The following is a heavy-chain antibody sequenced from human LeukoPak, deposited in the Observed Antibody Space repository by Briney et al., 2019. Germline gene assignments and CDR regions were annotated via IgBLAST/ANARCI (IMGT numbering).Heavy chain of an antibody. V-gene: IGHV3-53*01. D-gene: IGHD1-26*01. CDR3: ARDSGSYYDY. Sequence: GGSLRLSRAASGFTVSSNYMSWVRQAPGKGLEWVSVIYSGGNTYYADSVKGRSTISRDNSKNTLYLQMSSLRAEDTAVYYCARDSGSYYDYWGQGTLVTVSS. CDR2: IYSGGNT. J-gene: IGHJ4*02. CDR1: GFTVSSNY.